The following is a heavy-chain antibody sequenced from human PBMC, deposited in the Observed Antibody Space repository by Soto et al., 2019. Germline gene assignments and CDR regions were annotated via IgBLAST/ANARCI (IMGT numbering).Heavy chain of an antibody. CDR2: VSGSADYT. D-gene: IGHD6-19*01. CDR3: AKGTRAGAGFAFDI. J-gene: IGHJ3*02. V-gene: IGHV3-23*01. CDR1: GFTFSNYA. Sequence: EVQLLESGGGLVQPGGSLRLSCAASGFTFSNYAMNWVRQAPGKGLEWVSTVSGSADYTYYADTVKGRFTVSRDNSKNTLYLQINSLRAEDTAVYYCAKGTRAGAGFAFDIWGQGTMVTVSS.